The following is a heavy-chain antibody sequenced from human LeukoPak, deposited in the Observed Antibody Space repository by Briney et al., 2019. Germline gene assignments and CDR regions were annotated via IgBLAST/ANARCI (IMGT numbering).Heavy chain of an antibody. CDR2: IKQDGSEK. Sequence: ETLSLTCAVYVGSFSGYYWSWIRQPPGKGLEWVANIKQDGSEKYYVDSVKGRFTISRDNAKNSLYLQMNSLRAEDTAVYYCARDSPGWYGDAFDIWGQGTMVTVSS. V-gene: IGHV3-7*01. CDR3: ARDSPGWYGDAFDI. J-gene: IGHJ3*02. CDR1: VGSFSGYY. D-gene: IGHD6-19*01.